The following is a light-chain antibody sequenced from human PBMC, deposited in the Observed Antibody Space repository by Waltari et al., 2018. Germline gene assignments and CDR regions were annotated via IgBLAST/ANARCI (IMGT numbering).Light chain of an antibody. CDR2: AAS. V-gene: IGKV1-NL1*01. CDR3: QQYYTNLPT. Sequence: DIQMTQSPSSLSASLRDRVTITCRASQDISNSIAWYQQTPGKAPKLLLYAASRGESGVPSRFSGGGSGTEYTLIISSLQPDDFATYYCQQYYTNLPTFGQGTKVEIK. J-gene: IGKJ1*01. CDR1: QDISNS.